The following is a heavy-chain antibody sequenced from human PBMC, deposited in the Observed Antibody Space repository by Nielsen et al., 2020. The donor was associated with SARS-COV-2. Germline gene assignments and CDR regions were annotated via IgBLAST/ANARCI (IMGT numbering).Heavy chain of an antibody. V-gene: IGHV3-9*01. CDR1: GFAFDDYA. CDR3: AGAQGRGDYYGMDV. D-gene: IGHD1-26*01. CDR2: ISWNNGVM. Sequence: GGSLRLSCAGSGFAFDDYAMHWVRQAPGEGLEWVSSISWNNGVMRYADSVKGRFTISRDNAKNSLYLQMNSLRAEDTAVYYCAGAQGRGDYYGMDVWGQGTTVTVSS. J-gene: IGHJ6*02.